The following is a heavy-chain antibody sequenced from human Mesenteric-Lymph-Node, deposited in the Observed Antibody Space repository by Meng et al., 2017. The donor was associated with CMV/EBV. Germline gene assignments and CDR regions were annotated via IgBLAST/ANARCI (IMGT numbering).Heavy chain of an antibody. V-gene: IGHV1-8*01. D-gene: IGHD3-22*01. CDR2: MNPNSGNT. CDR1: GYTFTSYD. Sequence: ASVKVSCKASGYTFTSYDINWVRQATGQGLEWMGWMNPNSGNTGYAQKFQGRVTMTTDTSTSTAYMELRSLRSDDTAVYYCARVIDPWYFDFWGRGTLVTVSS. CDR3: ARVIDPWYFDF. J-gene: IGHJ2*01.